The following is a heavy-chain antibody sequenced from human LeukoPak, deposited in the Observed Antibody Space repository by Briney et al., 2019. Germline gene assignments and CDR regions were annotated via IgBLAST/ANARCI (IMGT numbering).Heavy chain of an antibody. CDR1: GGSISSYY. D-gene: IGHD3-22*01. Sequence: SETLSLTCTVSGGSISSYYWSWIRQPPGKGLEWIGYIYYSGSTNYNPSLKSRVTISVDTSKNQFSLKLSSVTAADTAVYYCARAHHYYGEWPEVDHWGQGTLVTVSS. CDR3: ARAHHYYGEWPEVDH. V-gene: IGHV4-59*01. CDR2: IYYSGST. J-gene: IGHJ4*02.